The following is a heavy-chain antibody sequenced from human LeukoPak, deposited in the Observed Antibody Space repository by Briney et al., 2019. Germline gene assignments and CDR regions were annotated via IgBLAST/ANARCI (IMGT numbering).Heavy chain of an antibody. Sequence: ASVKVSCKASGYTFTTYGISWVRQAPGQGLEWMGWISVYNGNTNYAQKLQGRVTMTTDTSTSTAYMELRSLRSDDTAVYYCARGYYDSSGYSHYFDYWGQGTLVTVSS. CDR2: ISVYNGNT. V-gene: IGHV1-18*01. CDR1: GYTFTTYG. CDR3: ARGYYDSSGYSHYFDY. J-gene: IGHJ4*02. D-gene: IGHD3-22*01.